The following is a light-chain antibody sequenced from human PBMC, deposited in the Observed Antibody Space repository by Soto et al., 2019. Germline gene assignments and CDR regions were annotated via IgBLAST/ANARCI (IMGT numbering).Light chain of an antibody. V-gene: IGKV1-5*01. CDR2: DAS. CDR1: HNIERW. J-gene: IGKJ4*01. Sequence: DIQMTQSPSSLSASVGDRVTITCRASHNIERWMAWYQQKPGKAPSLLIFDASTLHSGVPSRFSGSGSGTEFTLTISSLQPEDSAIYYCLQHNSYPLTFGGGTKVDIK. CDR3: LQHNSYPLT.